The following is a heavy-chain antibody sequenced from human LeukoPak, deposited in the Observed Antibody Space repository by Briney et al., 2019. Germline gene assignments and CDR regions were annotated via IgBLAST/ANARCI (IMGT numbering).Heavy chain of an antibody. J-gene: IGHJ4*02. D-gene: IGHD3-22*01. Sequence: SETLSLTCAVYGGSFSGYYWSWIRQPPGKGLEWIGEINHSGSTYYNPSLKSRVTISVDRSKNQFSLKLSSVTAADTAVYYCARTMIVVDQYYFDYWGQGTLVTVSS. V-gene: IGHV4-34*01. CDR1: GGSFSGYY. CDR2: INHSGST. CDR3: ARTMIVVDQYYFDY.